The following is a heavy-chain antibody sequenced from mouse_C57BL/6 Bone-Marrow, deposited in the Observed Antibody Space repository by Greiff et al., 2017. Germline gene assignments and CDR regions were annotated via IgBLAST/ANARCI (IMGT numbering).Heavy chain of an antibody. CDR2: FTMYSDAT. V-gene: IGHV1-49*01. CDR3: ARGLRYGYFDV. Sequence: LQQSGAELVRPGSSVKLSCTDSYFAFMASAMHWVKQRPGHGLEWIGSFTMYSDATEYSENFKGKATLTANTSSSTAYMELSSLTSEDSAVYYCARGLRYGYFDVWGTGTTVTVSS. CDR1: YFAFMASA. J-gene: IGHJ1*03. D-gene: IGHD1-1*01.